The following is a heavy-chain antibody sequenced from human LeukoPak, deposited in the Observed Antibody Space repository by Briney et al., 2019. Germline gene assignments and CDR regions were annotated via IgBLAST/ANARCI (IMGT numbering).Heavy chain of an antibody. Sequence: GGSLRLSCAASGFTFSSYAMSWVRQAPGRGLEWVSVISGSGAGSYYADSVKGRVTVSRDNSKNTVFLQMNSLRAEDTAVYYCATSSSWYPRESDYGMDVWGQGTTVTVSS. CDR1: GFTFSSYA. D-gene: IGHD6-13*01. CDR3: ATSSSWYPRESDYGMDV. J-gene: IGHJ6*02. V-gene: IGHV3-23*01. CDR2: ISGSGAGS.